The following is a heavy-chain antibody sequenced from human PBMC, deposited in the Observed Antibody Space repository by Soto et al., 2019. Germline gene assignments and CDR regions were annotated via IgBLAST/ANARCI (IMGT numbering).Heavy chain of an antibody. D-gene: IGHD6-6*01. Sequence: EVQLVESGGGLVQPGGSLRLSCAASGFTFSSNAMSWVRQAPGKGLEWVTAISGSGYSTYYADSVKGRFTISRDNSKNTLYLQMNSLRAEDTAVYYCAKSSSSSSGYKDYYYYGMDVWGQGTTVTVSS. CDR1: GFTFSSNA. CDR2: ISGSGYST. V-gene: IGHV3-23*04. CDR3: AKSSSSSSGYKDYYYYGMDV. J-gene: IGHJ6*02.